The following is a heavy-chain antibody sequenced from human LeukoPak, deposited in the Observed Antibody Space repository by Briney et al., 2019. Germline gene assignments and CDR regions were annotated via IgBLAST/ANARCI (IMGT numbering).Heavy chain of an antibody. Sequence: SSETLSLTCTVSGGSISSSSYYWGWIRQPPGKGLEWIGSIYYSGSTYSNPSLQSRVTISVDTSKNQFSLKLNSVTAADTAVYYCASFYCSGGSCYQYYSYYYMDVWGKGTTVTISS. V-gene: IGHV4-39*01. D-gene: IGHD2-15*01. J-gene: IGHJ6*03. CDR2: IYYSGST. CDR1: GGSISSSSYY. CDR3: ASFYCSGGSCYQYYSYYYMDV.